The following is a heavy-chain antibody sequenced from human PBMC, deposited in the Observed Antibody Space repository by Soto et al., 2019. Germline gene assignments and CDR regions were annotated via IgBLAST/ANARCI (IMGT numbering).Heavy chain of an antibody. J-gene: IGHJ6*03. Sequence: ESLKISCKGSGYSFTSYWIGWVRQMPGKGLEWMGIICPGDSDTRYSPSFQGQVTISADKSISTAYLQWSSLKASDTAMYYCARLLGTITMVRDYYYYMDVWGKGTTVTVSS. CDR1: GYSFTSYW. D-gene: IGHD3-10*01. CDR3: ARLLGTITMVRDYYYYMDV. V-gene: IGHV5-51*01. CDR2: ICPGDSDT.